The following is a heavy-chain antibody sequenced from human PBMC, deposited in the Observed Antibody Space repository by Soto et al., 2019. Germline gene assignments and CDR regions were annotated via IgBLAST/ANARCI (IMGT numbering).Heavy chain of an antibody. CDR2: IIPIFGTA. CDR3: ARVIDGYNYHGMDV. Sequence: GAPVKVSCKASGGTFSSYAISWVRQAPGQGLEWMGGIIPIFGTANYAQKFQGRVTITADESTSTAYMELSSLRSEDTAVYYCARVIDGYNYHGMDVLGQGTTVTVS. J-gene: IGHJ6*01. CDR1: GGTFSSYA. V-gene: IGHV1-69*13.